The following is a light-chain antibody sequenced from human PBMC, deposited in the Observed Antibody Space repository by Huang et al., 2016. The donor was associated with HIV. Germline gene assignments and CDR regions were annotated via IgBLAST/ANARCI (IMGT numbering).Light chain of an antibody. J-gene: IGKJ4*01. CDR1: RSVSTN. V-gene: IGKV3-15*01. CDR2: GSS. CDR3: HQYNNWLLS. Sequence: EIVMTQSPATLSVSPGQRVNLSCRANRSVSTNLAWYQQRHGQAPRLLIYGSSTLAPGIPARFSGSGSGTDFSLTISSLQSEDFALYYCHQYNNWLLSFGGGTRV.